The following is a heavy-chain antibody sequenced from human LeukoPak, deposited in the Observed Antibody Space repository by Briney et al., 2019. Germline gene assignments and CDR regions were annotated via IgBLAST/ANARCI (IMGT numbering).Heavy chain of an antibody. V-gene: IGHV4-61*02. CDR3: ARIGIRGTDTLWAFDI. Sequence: PSETLSLTCTVSGGSISSGSYYWIWIRQPAGKGLKWIGRIYTSGSTNYNLSLKSRVTISVDTSKNQLSLKLCSVPAALTAVYYCARIGIRGTDTLWAFDIWGQGTMVTVSS. CDR1: GGSISSGSYY. CDR2: IYTSGST. D-gene: IGHD1-26*01. J-gene: IGHJ3*02.